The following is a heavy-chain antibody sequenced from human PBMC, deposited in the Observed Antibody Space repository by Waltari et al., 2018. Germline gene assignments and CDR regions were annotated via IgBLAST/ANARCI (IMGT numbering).Heavy chain of an antibody. CDR1: GDSMISIDW. Sequence: QVQLQESGPGLVKPSGILSLTCAVSGDSMISIDWWSWVRPTPGKGLEWIGQIHRSGKTHYNPSLESRVTMSIDTSNKQFSLRMTSATAADTAVYYCARDRGRGLYFDSWGQGTLVTVSP. CDR3: ARDRGRGLYFDS. D-gene: IGHD5-12*01. J-gene: IGHJ4*02. V-gene: IGHV4-4*02. CDR2: IHRSGKT.